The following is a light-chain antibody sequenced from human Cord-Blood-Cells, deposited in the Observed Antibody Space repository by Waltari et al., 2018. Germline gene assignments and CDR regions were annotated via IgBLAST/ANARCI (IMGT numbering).Light chain of an antibody. CDR2: EDS. Sequence: QSALTQPPSASGSHGPSVTISCTGTSSDVGGYNYVSWYQQHTGKTPKLMIYEDSKRPSWFPDLFSGSKSGNTGSLTVSGLQAEDEADYYCSSYAGSNNWVFGGGTKLTVL. V-gene: IGLV2-8*01. J-gene: IGLJ3*02. CDR3: SSYAGSNNWV. CDR1: SSDVGGYNY.